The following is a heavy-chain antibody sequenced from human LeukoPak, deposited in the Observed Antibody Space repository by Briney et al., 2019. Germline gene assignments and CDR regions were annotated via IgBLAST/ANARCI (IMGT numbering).Heavy chain of an antibody. D-gene: IGHD3-9*01. CDR2: ISSSSSTI. Sequence: PGGSLRLSCAASGFTFSSYSMNWVRQAPGKGLEWVSYISSSSSTIYYADSVKGRFTISRDNAKNSLYLQMNSLRAEDTAVYYCARVSYYYDILTGSRSLGMDVWGQGTTVTVSS. J-gene: IGHJ6*02. CDR3: ARVSYYYDILTGSRSLGMDV. CDR1: GFTFSSYS. V-gene: IGHV3-48*01.